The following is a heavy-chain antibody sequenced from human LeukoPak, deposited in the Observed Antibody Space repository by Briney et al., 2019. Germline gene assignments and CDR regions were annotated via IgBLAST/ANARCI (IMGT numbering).Heavy chain of an antibody. CDR2: IDYSGST. J-gene: IGHJ3*02. CDR1: GGSISSSMYY. D-gene: IGHD5-18*01. CDR3: ASPRGYSYGYGAFDI. V-gene: IGHV4-39*01. Sequence: LETLSLTRTVPGGSISSSMYYWGWIRQPPGKGLEWLGRIDYSGSTYYNPSLKSRVTISVDTSKNQFSLKLSSVTAADTAVYYCASPRGYSYGYGAFDIWGQGTMVTVSS.